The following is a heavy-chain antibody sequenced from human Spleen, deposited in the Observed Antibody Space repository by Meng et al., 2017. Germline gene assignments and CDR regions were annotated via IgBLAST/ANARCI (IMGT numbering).Heavy chain of an antibody. CDR2: FDPEDGET. D-gene: IGHD1-26*01. V-gene: IGHV1-24*01. CDR1: GYTLTELS. Sequence: ASVKVSCKVSGYTLTELSMHWVRQAPGKGLEWMGGFDPEDGETIYAQKFQGRVTMTEDTSTDTAYMELSSLRSEDTAVYYRATIVGAKRNAFDIWGQGTMVTVSS. CDR3: ATIVGAKRNAFDI. J-gene: IGHJ3*02.